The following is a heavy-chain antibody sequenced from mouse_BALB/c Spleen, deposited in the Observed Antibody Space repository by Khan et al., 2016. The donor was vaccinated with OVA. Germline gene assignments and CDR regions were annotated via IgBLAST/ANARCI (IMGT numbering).Heavy chain of an antibody. CDR3: ARMARTIN. CDR1: GFTFSSYG. CDR2: INSNGGST. Sequence: EVELVESGGGLVQPGGSLKLSCAASGFTFSSYGMSWVRQTPDKRLELVATINSNGGSTYYPDSVKGRFTISRDNAKNTLYLQMSSRKSEDTAMYYCARMARTINWGQGTTLTVSS. J-gene: IGHJ2*01. V-gene: IGHV5-6-3*01.